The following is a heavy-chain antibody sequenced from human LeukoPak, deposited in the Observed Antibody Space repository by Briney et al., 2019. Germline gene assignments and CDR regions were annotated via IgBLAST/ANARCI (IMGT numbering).Heavy chain of an antibody. V-gene: IGHV4-61*02. D-gene: IGHD3-9*01. J-gene: IGHJ4*02. Sequence: PSETLSLTCSVSGASISSGDSFWSWIRQPAGKGLEWVGRIYTSGDTNYNPSLNSRVSVSVDTSMNQFSLNLTSVTAADTAVYFCARDYNDILTGCFDYWGQGTLVTVSP. CDR1: GASISSGDSF. CDR3: ARDYNDILTGCFDY. CDR2: IYTSGDT.